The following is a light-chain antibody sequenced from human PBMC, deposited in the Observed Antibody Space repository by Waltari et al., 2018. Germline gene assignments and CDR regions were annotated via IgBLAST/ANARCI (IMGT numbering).Light chain of an antibody. V-gene: IGLV2-14*03. CDR3: SSYIRISASWV. CDR2: DVT. Sequence: QSALTQPVSVSWSPGQSITISCTGTSSDVGGFNYVSWYQHHPGKAPKLMIYDVTKRPSWVSNRFSGSGSGNTASLTISGLQSEDEAYYYCSSYIRISASWVFGGGTKLTVL. J-gene: IGLJ3*02. CDR1: SSDVGGFNY.